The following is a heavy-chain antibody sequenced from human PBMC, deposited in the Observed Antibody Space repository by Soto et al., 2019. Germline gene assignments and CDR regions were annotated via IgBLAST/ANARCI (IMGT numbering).Heavy chain of an antibody. CDR2: ISAAGDP. CDR1: GFTFRNYD. V-gene: IGHV3-13*05. CDR3: ARTDRDLYGLDV. J-gene: IGHJ6*02. Sequence: EVQLVESGGGLVQPGGSLRLSCEASGFTFRNYDMHWVRQGTGKGLEWVSGISAAGDPDYADSVEGRFTISRETAQNSFFLQMNSLRVGDTAVYYCARTDRDLYGLDVWGQGTTVIVSS.